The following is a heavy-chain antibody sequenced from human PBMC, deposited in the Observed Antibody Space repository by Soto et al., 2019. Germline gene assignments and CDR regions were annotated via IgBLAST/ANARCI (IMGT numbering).Heavy chain of an antibody. J-gene: IGHJ3*02. Sequence: EVQLVESGVDLVQPGGSLRLSCAASGFTFNGHWMHWVRQVPGKGLEWVSRINTDGGSSAYADSVKGRFTISRDNAKNTLYLQMNGLRAEDTAVYYCAREAGYCSRTSCYRRAFDTWGQGTTVTVSS. D-gene: IGHD2-2*01. CDR2: INTDGGSS. V-gene: IGHV3-74*03. CDR1: GFTFNGHW. CDR3: AREAGYCSRTSCYRRAFDT.